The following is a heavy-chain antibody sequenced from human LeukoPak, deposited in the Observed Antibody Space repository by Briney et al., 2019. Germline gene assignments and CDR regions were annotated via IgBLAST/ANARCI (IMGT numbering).Heavy chain of an antibody. CDR3: ARGGMYDAFDI. J-gene: IGHJ3*02. D-gene: IGHD1-14*01. CDR2: ISGKTGTT. Sequence: GASVKVSCKASGYTFSSYYISWVRQAPGQGREWMGLISGKTGTTHYAQRFQGRVKMTTDRSTTTAYMELRSLSSDATAVYYCARGGMYDAFDIWGQGKMVTVSS. V-gene: IGHV1-18*04. CDR1: GYTFSSYY.